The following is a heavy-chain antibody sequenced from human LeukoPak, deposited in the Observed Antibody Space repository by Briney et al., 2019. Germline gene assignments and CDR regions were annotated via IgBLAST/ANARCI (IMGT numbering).Heavy chain of an antibody. J-gene: IGHJ4*02. CDR3: RAYGSSGYYTFDY. CDR2: IDNGGGT. CDR1: GFTVSSKY. V-gene: IGHV3-53*01. D-gene: IGHD3-22*01. Sequence: GGSLRLSCAASGFTVSSKYVSWVRQAPGKGLEWVSVIDNGGGTYYADSVKGRFTISRDNSKNTLYLQMNSLRAEDTAVYYCRAYGSSGYYTFDYWGQGTLVTVSS.